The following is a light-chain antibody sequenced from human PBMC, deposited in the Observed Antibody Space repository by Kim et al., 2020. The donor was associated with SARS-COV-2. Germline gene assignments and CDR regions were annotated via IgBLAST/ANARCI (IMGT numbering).Light chain of an antibody. Sequence: QPITISCTGTSRDVGGYHYVSWYQQHPGKAPILIIYHVINRPSGVSNRFSGSKSGNTASLTISGLQAEDEADYYCSSYASSTSYVFGTGTKVTVL. V-gene: IGLV2-14*03. CDR3: SSYASSTSYV. J-gene: IGLJ1*01. CDR1: SRDVGGYHY. CDR2: HVI.